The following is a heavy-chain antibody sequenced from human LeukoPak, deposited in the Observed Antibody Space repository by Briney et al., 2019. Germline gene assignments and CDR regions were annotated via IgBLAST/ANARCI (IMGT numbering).Heavy chain of an antibody. CDR2: INHSGST. J-gene: IGHJ4*02. CDR1: GGSISSYY. Sequence: SETLSLTCTVSGGSISSYYWSWIRQPPGKGLEWIGEINHSGSTNYNPSLKSRVTISVDTSKNQFSLKLSSVTAADTAVYYCARGTNYYDSSGYYYFDYWGQGTLVTVSS. V-gene: IGHV4-34*01. D-gene: IGHD3-22*01. CDR3: ARGTNYYDSSGYYYFDY.